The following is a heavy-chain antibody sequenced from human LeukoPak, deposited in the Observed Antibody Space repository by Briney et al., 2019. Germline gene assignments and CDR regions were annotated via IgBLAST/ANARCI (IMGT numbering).Heavy chain of an antibody. Sequence: PSETLSLTCTVSGGSISSYYWSWIRQPPGKGLEWIGYIYYSGSTNYNPSLKSRVTISVDTSKNQFSLKLSSVTAADTAVYYCARVPWWELLKAYYYYMDVWGKGTTVTVSS. V-gene: IGHV4-59*01. CDR3: ARVPWWELLKAYYYYMDV. D-gene: IGHD1-26*01. CDR2: IYYSGST. J-gene: IGHJ6*03. CDR1: GGSISSYY.